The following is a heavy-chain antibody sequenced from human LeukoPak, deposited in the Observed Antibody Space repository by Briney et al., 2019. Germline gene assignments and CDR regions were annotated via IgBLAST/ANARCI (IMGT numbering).Heavy chain of an antibody. D-gene: IGHD6-13*01. Sequence: SVKVSCKASGGTFSSYAISWVRQASGQGLEWMGGIIPVFGTANYAQKFQGRVTITADESTSTAYMELSSLRSEDTAVYYCARWTAAGRLTWWYFDLWGRDTLVTVSS. CDR1: GGTFSSYA. V-gene: IGHV1-69*13. J-gene: IGHJ2*01. CDR3: ARWTAAGRLTWWYFDL. CDR2: IIPVFGTA.